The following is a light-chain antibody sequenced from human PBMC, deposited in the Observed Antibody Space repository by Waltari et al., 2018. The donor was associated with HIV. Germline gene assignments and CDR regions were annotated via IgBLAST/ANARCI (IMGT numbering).Light chain of an antibody. J-gene: IGLJ3*02. CDR1: CYHLGSND. CDR2: SNN. CDR3: AAWDDSLNGPM. Sequence: HSLLTQPPSASGTPGQRVTFPFSGRCYHLGSNDVYWYLQLPGTAPKLLIYSNNQRPSGVPDRLSGSKSGTSASLDISGLQSEDDADYYCAAWDDSLNGPMFGGGTKLTVL. V-gene: IGLV1-44*01.